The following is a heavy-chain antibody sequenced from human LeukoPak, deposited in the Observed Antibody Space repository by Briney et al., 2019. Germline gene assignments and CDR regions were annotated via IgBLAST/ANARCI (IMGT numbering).Heavy chain of an antibody. J-gene: IGHJ4*02. CDR2: ISYDGSNK. CDR3: AKDKYGCPFDY. Sequence: GRSLRLSCAASGSTFSSYGTHWVRKAPGKGLEWVAVISYDGSNKYYADSVKGRFTISRDNSKNTLYLQMNSLRAEDTAVYYCAKDKYGCPFDYWGQGTLVTVSS. CDR1: GSTFSSYG. D-gene: IGHD5-24*01. V-gene: IGHV3-30*18.